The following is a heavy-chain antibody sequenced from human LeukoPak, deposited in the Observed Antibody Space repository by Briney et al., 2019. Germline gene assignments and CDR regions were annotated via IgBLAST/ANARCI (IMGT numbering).Heavy chain of an antibody. CDR3: AKHGPGGYFDY. CDR2: IYSSGST. V-gene: IGHV4-59*08. J-gene: IGHJ4*02. CDR1: GGSTSGYY. D-gene: IGHD3-10*01. Sequence: PSETLSLTCAVSGGSTSGYYWSSIRQPPGKGLERIGYIYSSGSTNYNPSLKSRVIISVDTSKNQFSLKLRSVTAADTAVYYCAKHGPGGYFDYWGQGTLVTVSS.